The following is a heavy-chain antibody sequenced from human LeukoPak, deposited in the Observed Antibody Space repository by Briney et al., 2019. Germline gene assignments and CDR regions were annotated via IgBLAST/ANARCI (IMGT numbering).Heavy chain of an antibody. Sequence: PGGSLRPSCAASGFTFTTYWMSWVRQLPGKGLEWVANIKQDGSEKYYVDSVKGRFTISRDNAKNTLYLQMNNLRAEDTAVYYCARAGTQDYIWGSYKNWGQGTLVTVSS. CDR1: GFTFTTYW. D-gene: IGHD3-16*01. CDR2: IKQDGSEK. V-gene: IGHV3-7*01. J-gene: IGHJ4*02. CDR3: ARAGTQDYIWGSYKN.